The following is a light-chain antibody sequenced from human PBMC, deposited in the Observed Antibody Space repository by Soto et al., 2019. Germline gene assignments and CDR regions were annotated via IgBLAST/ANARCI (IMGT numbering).Light chain of an antibody. J-gene: IGLJ3*02. CDR2: DNT. CDR1: SANIGNTY. V-gene: IGLV1-51*01. Sequence: QSVLTQPPSMSAAPGQNVTISCSGSSANIGNTYISWYQQLPGTVPKLLIYDNTKRPSGIPDRFSASKSATSATLCITGLKTGDEANYFCGSLQRSLSLWVFGGGTKVTVL. CDR3: GSLQRSLSLWV.